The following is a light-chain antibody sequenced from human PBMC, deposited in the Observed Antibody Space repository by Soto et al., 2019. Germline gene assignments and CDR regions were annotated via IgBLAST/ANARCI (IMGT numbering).Light chain of an antibody. Sequence: EIQMTQSPSTLSASVGDRVTITCRASQSISSWLAWYQQKPGKAPKLLIYKASSLESGVPSRFSGSGSGTEFTLTISSLQPDDFATYYCQQYNSYSPGPFGQGTKVEIK. CDR2: KAS. V-gene: IGKV1-5*03. CDR1: QSISSW. CDR3: QQYNSYSPGP. J-gene: IGKJ1*01.